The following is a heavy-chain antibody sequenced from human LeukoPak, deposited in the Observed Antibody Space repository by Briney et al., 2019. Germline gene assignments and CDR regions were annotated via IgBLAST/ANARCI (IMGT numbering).Heavy chain of an antibody. CDR3: ARRPTNYGSGSYYYYYYMDV. CDR2: MNPNSGNT. Sequence: GASVKVSCKASGYTFTSYDINWVRQATGQGLEWMGWMNPNSGNTGYAQKFQGRVTMTRNTSISTAYMELSSLRSEDTAVYYCARRPTNYGSGSYYYYYYMDVWGKGTTVTISS. V-gene: IGHV1-8*01. J-gene: IGHJ6*03. CDR1: GYTFTSYD. D-gene: IGHD3-10*01.